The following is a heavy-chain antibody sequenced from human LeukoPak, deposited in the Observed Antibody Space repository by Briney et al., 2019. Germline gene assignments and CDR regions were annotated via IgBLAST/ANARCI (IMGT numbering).Heavy chain of an antibody. CDR1: GGSISSGDYY. CDR2: IYYSGST. D-gene: IGHD3-9*01. V-gene: IGHV4-30-4*01. J-gene: IGHJ4*02. Sequence: TLSLTCTVSGGSISSGDYYWSWIRQPPGKGLEWIGYIYYSGSTYYNPSLKSRVTISVDTSKNQFSLKLSSVTAADTAVYYCARGRLTYYDILTGQPSSYYFDYWGQGTLVTVSS. CDR3: ARGRLTYYDILTGQPSSYYFDY.